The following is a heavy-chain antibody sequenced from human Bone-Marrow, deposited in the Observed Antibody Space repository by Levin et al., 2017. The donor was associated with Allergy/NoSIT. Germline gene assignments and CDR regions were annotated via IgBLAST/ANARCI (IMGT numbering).Heavy chain of an antibody. D-gene: IGHD2-8*02. CDR1: GVSISSSTYY. Sequence: SQTLSLTCTVSGVSISSSTYYWGWIRQAPGKGLEWIGSVFYSGSLYYNPSLERRVTVSIDTSRNQFSLTLNSVTAADTAVYYCARDGRLVGSKGGMDVWGKGTTVIVSS. CDR3: ARDGRLVGSKGGMDV. V-gene: IGHV4-39*07. J-gene: IGHJ6*04. CDR2: VFYSGSL.